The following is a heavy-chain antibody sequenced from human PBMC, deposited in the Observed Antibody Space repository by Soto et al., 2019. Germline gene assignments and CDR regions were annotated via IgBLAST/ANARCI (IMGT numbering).Heavy chain of an antibody. V-gene: IGHV3-23*01. D-gene: IGHD3-22*01. CDR1: GFTFSSYA. Sequence: GGSLRRSCAASGFTFSSYAMSWVLQAPWKGLEWVSAISGSGGSTYYADSVKGRFTISRDNSKNTLYLQMNSLRAEDTAVYYCAKSPESYDSSGPNGYWGQGPLVTVSS. CDR2: ISGSGGST. CDR3: AKSPESYDSSGPNGY. J-gene: IGHJ4*02.